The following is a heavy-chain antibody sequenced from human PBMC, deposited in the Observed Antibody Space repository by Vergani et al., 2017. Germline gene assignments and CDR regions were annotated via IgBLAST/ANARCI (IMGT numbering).Heavy chain of an antibody. CDR2: INPSGGHT. CDR3: ARGDYGILTGYRY. D-gene: IGHD3-9*01. J-gene: IGHJ4*02. Sequence: QVQLQESGPGQVKPSQTLSLTCTVSGGSISRGNHYWSWIRQPPGKGLEWMGIINPSGGHTNYAQKFQGRVTMTRDTSTSTVYMELSSLRSEDTAIYYCARGDYGILTGYRYWGQGTLVTVSA. V-gene: IGHV4-30-4*01. CDR1: GGSISRGNHY.